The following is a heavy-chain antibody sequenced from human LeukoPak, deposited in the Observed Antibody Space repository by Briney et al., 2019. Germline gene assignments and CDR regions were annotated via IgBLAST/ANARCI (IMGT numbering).Heavy chain of an antibody. V-gene: IGHV4-34*01. Sequence: TLSLTCAVYVGSYSSYYWSWIRQPPGKGLEWIGDINHSGSTNYNPSLKSRGTIAVDTFKNQFSLKLTSVTAADTAVYYCARRPATIALGYAFDIWGQGTLVTVSS. CDR3: ARRPATIALGYAFDI. CDR1: VGSYSSYY. CDR2: INHSGST. D-gene: IGHD4/OR15-4a*01. J-gene: IGHJ3*02.